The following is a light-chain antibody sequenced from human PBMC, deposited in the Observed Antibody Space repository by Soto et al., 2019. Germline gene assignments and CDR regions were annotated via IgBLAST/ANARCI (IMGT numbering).Light chain of an antibody. CDR2: GAS. Sequence: EIELTQSPGILSLSPGERATLSCRASQSVSSCYLAWYQQKPGQAPRLLFYGASRRTSGIPDRFSGSCSGADFTLTISRLEPDDFAVYYRQLYGSPCTFGQGTKVEIK. CDR3: QLYGSPCT. V-gene: IGKV3-20*01. J-gene: IGKJ1*01. CDR1: QSVSSCY.